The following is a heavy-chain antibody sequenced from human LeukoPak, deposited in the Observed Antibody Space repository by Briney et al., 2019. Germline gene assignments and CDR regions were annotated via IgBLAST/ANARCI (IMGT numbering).Heavy chain of an antibody. CDR3: ARDPRLDLFEDYFDY. V-gene: IGHV1-2*02. CDR1: GYTFTGYY. CDR2: IDPNSGGT. D-gene: IGHD3-10*02. Sequence: TSVKVSSKASGYTFTGYYMHWVRQAPGQGLEWMGWIDPNSGGTNYAQKFQGRVTMTRDTSISTAYMELSRLRSDDTAVYYCARDPRLDLFEDYFDYWGPGTLVTVSS. J-gene: IGHJ4*02.